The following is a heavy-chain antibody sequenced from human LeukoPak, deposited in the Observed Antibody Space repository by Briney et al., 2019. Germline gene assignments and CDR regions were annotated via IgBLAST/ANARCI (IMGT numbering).Heavy chain of an antibody. D-gene: IGHD3-3*01. CDR3: AKDGFYDFWSGQTFDY. V-gene: IGHV3-21*04. J-gene: IGHJ4*02. CDR1: GFTFSSYS. CDR2: ISSSSSYI. Sequence: GGSLRLSCAASGFTFSSYSMNWVRQAPGKGLEWVSSISSSSSYIYYAGSVKGRFTISRDNSKNTLYLQMNSLRAEDTAVYYCAKDGFYDFWSGQTFDYWGQGTLVTVSS.